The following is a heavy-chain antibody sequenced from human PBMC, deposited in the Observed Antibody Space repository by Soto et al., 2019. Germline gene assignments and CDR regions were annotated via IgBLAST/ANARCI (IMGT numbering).Heavy chain of an antibody. CDR3: ARLLGALRYFDWFLFDY. CDR2: IYYSGST. V-gene: IGHV4-39*01. Sequence: SETLSLTCTVSGGSISSSSYYWGWIRQPPGKGLEWIGSIYYSGSTYYNPSLKSRVTMSVDTSKNQFSLKLSSVTAADTAVYYCARLLGALRYFDWFLFDYWGQGTLVTVSS. J-gene: IGHJ4*02. CDR1: GGSISSSSYY. D-gene: IGHD3-9*01.